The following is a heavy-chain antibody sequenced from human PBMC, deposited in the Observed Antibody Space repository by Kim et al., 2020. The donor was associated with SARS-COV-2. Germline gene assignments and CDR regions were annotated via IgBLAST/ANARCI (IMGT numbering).Heavy chain of an antibody. J-gene: IGHJ4*02. CDR2: ISYDGSNK. CDR3: ARETYSDSSGYLRGLDY. Sequence: GGSLRLSCAASGFTFSGYAMHWVRQTPGKGLEWLSIISYDGSNKYYADSVKGRFTISRDNSKNTLYLQMNSLRAEDTAVYYCARETYSDSSGYLRGLDYWGQGTLVTVSS. V-gene: IGHV3-30*01. CDR1: GFTFSGYA. D-gene: IGHD3-22*01.